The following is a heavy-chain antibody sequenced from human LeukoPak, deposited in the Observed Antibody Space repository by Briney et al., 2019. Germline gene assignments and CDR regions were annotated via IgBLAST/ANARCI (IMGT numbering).Heavy chain of an antibody. CDR1: GGSISSGGYY. J-gene: IGHJ3*02. V-gene: IGHV4-30-2*01. Sequence: SETLSLTCTVSGGSISSGGYYWSWIRQPPGKGLEWIGYIYHSGSTYYNPSLKSRVTISVDRSKNQFSLKLSSVTAADTAVYYCARDAVEDAFDIWGQGTMVTVSS. CDR2: IYHSGST. CDR3: ARDAVEDAFDI. D-gene: IGHD2-15*01.